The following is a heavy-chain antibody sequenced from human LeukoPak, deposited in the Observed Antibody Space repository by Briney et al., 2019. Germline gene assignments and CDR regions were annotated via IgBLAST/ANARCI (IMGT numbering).Heavy chain of an antibody. J-gene: IGHJ3*02. CDR1: GGTFSIYA. V-gene: IGHV1-69*13. Sequence: GASVTVSFKASGGTFSIYAISWVRQAPGQGLEWMGGIIPIFGTANYAQKFQGRVTITADESTSTAYMELSSLRSEDTAVYYCARDPDHYYDSSGYYLGAFDIWGQGTMVTVSS. CDR2: IIPIFGTA. D-gene: IGHD3-22*01. CDR3: ARDPDHYYDSSGYYLGAFDI.